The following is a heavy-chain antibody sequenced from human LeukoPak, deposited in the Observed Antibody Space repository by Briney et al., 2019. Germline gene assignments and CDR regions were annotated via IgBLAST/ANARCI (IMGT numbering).Heavy chain of an antibody. V-gene: IGHV3-7*02. Sequence: GGSLRLSCAASGFTFSSYWMSWVRQAPGKGLEWVANIKEDGSAKYYVDSVKGRFTISRDNAKNSLYLQMNNLSAEDTAVYYCARGGSSRPLAHWGQGTLVTVSS. CDR1: GFTFSSYW. CDR3: ARGGSSRPLAH. J-gene: IGHJ4*02. D-gene: IGHD1-1*01. CDR2: IKEDGSAK.